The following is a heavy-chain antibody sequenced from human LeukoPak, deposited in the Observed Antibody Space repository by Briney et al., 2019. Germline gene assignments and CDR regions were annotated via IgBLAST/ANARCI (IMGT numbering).Heavy chain of an antibody. V-gene: IGHV4-59*01. CDR2: IYYSGST. Sequence: SETLSLTCTVSGGSISSYYWSWIRQPPGKGLEWVGYIYYSGSTNYNPSLKSLVTISVDTSKNQFSLKLSSVTAADTAVYYCARVDPDSSSTLEVFDYWGQGTLVTVSS. CDR3: ARVDPDSSSTLEVFDY. D-gene: IGHD6-6*01. CDR1: GGSISSYY. J-gene: IGHJ4*02.